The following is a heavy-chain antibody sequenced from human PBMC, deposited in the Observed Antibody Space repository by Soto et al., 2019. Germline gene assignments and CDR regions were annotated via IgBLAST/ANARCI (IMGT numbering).Heavy chain of an antibody. Sequence: GGSLRLSCAASGFTFSSYWMSWVRQSPGKGLEWVANIKQDGSNKYYVDSVKGRFTISRDNSKNTLYLQMNSLRAEDTVVYYCARDDDILTGSGYYMDVWGKGTTVTVSS. D-gene: IGHD3-9*01. J-gene: IGHJ6*03. CDR1: GFTFSSYW. CDR2: IKQDGSNK. CDR3: ARDDDILTGSGYYMDV. V-gene: IGHV3-7*01.